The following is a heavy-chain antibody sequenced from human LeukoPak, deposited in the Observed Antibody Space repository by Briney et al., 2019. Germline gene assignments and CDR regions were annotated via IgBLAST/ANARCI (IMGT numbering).Heavy chain of an antibody. CDR2: ISAYNGNT. Sequence: ASVKVSCKASGYTFTSYGISWVRQAPGQGLEWMGWISAYNGNTNYAQTFQGRVTMTRDMSTSTVYMELSSLRSEDTAVYYCARVHHYFDIAFDYRGQGTLVTVSS. CDR1: GYTFTSYG. J-gene: IGHJ4*02. CDR3: ARVHHYFDIAFDY. V-gene: IGHV1-18*01. D-gene: IGHD3-22*01.